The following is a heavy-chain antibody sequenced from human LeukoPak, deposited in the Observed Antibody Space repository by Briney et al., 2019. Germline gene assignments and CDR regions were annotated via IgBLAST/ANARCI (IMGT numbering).Heavy chain of an antibody. D-gene: IGHD3-3*01. V-gene: IGHV3-21*01. CDR3: ARGSRLGVVGRDAFDI. CDR2: ISISSNYI. J-gene: IGHJ3*02. CDR1: GFTFSSYA. Sequence: GGSLRLSCAASGFTFSSYAMSWVRQAPGKGLEWVSSISISSNYIYYADSVKGRFTISRDNAKNSLYLQVNSLRAEDTAVYYCARGSRLGVVGRDAFDIWGQGTVVTVSS.